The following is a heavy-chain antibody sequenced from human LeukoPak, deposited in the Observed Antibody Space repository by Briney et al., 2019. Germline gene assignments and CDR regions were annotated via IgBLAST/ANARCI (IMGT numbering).Heavy chain of an antibody. CDR1: GGSISSYY. D-gene: IGHD3-9*01. CDR3: ARDIRYFDWLHAFDI. Sequence: PSETLSLTCTVSGGSISSYYWSWIRQPPGKGLEWIGYIYYSGSTNYNPSLKSRVTISVDTSKNQFSLKLSSVTAADTAVYYCARDIRYFDWLHAFDIWGQGTMVTVSS. J-gene: IGHJ3*02. V-gene: IGHV4-59*01. CDR2: IYYSGST.